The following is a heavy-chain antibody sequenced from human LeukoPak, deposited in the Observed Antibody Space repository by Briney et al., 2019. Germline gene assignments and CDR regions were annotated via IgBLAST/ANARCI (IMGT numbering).Heavy chain of an antibody. CDR3: AKDRSIGTYYTFDH. CDR1: GFTFSSYT. D-gene: IGHD1-26*01. V-gene: IGHV3-23*01. Sequence: GRSLRLSCAASGFTFSSYTMHWVRQAPGKGLEWVSSISASGVMTYYADSVKGRFTVSRDTSKNSLYLQMSSLTAADTAVYYCAKDRSIGTYYTFDHWGQGTLVTVSS. CDR2: ISASGVMT. J-gene: IGHJ4*02.